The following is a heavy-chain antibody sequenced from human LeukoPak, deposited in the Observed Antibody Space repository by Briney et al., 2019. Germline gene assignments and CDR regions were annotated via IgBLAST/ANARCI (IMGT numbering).Heavy chain of an antibody. CDR3: ARVTMTLVDITDYWYFDL. Sequence: PSETLSLTCSLSGASISSTSHYWGWIRQPPGKGLEWIGSIFYSGRTYYNTSLRSRVTISVDTSKNHFSLNLSSLTAADSAVYFCARVTMTLVDITDYWYFDLWGRGTPVTVSS. CDR2: IFYSGRT. V-gene: IGHV4-39*07. J-gene: IGHJ2*01. CDR1: GASISSTSHY. D-gene: IGHD4/OR15-4a*01.